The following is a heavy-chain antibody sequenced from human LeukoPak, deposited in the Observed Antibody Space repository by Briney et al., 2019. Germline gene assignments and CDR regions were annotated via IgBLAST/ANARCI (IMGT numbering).Heavy chain of an antibody. CDR3: ARSKLRHGGAFDI. Sequence: NPSETLSLTCTVSGGSISSYYWSWIRQPPGKGLEWIGYIYHSGSTYYNPSLKSRDTISVDRSKNQFSLKLSSVTAADTAVYYCARSKLRHGGAFDIWGQGTMVTVSS. V-gene: IGHV4-59*12. J-gene: IGHJ3*02. CDR1: GGSISSYY. CDR2: IYHSGST. D-gene: IGHD1-7*01.